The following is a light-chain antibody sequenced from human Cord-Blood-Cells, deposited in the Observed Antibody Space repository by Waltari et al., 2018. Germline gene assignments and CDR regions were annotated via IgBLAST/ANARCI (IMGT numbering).Light chain of an antibody. V-gene: IGKV1-39*01. CDR1: QSISNN. Sequence: DIQITQSPSSLSASVGDRVTITCRASQSISNNLNWYQQKPGKAPKILIYAGPSLQSGVPSRFSGSESGTDCTLTISSLQPEDFASYYCQQSYSTPYTFGHGTKREIK. J-gene: IGKJ2*01. CDR3: QQSYSTPYT. CDR2: AGP.